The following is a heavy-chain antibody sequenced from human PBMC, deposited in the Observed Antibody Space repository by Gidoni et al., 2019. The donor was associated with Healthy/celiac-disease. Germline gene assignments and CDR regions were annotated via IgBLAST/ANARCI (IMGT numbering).Heavy chain of an antibody. D-gene: IGHD5-12*01. Sequence: QVQLQESGPGLVKPSETLSLTCTVSGGSVSSGSYYWSWIRQPPGKGLEWIGYIYYSGSTNYNPSLKSRVTISVDTSKNQLSLKLSSVTAADTAVYYCAREEMATIGDAFDIWGQGTMVTVSS. CDR2: IYYSGST. CDR1: GGSVSSGSYY. V-gene: IGHV4-61*01. J-gene: IGHJ3*02. CDR3: AREEMATIGDAFDI.